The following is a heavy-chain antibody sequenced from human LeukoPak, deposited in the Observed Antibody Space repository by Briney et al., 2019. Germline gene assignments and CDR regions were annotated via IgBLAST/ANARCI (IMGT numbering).Heavy chain of an antibody. J-gene: IGHJ5*01. Sequence: GGSLRLSCAASGFTFSSYGMHWVRQAPGKGLEWVANIKQDGSEKYYVDSVKGRFTISRDNAKNSLYLQMNSLRAEDTAVYYCARGLIIGNWFDSWGQGTLVTVSS. CDR2: IKQDGSEK. V-gene: IGHV3-7*01. CDR3: ARGLIIGNWFDS. CDR1: GFTFSSYG. D-gene: IGHD2-8*01.